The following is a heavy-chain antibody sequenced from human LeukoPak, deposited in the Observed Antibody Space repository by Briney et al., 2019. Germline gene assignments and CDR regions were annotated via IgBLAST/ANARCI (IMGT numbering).Heavy chain of an antibody. CDR3: ARGRNAAGALYYYYYMDV. J-gene: IGHJ6*03. CDR2: INHSGST. Sequence: SENLSLTCAVYGGAFSGYYWSWMRQPPGKGLEWIGEINHSGSTNYNPSLKSRVTISVDTSKNQFSLKLSSVTAADTAVYYCARGRNAAGALYYYYYMDVWGKGTTVTVSS. CDR1: GGAFSGYY. D-gene: IGHD1-26*01. V-gene: IGHV4-34*01.